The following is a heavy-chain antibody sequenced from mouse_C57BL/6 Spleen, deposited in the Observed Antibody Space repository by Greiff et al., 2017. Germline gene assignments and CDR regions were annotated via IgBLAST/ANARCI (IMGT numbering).Heavy chain of an antibody. CDR1: GFTFTSYA. J-gene: IGHJ1*03. CDR3: ARDEKQRDVDV. CDR2: ISDGGSYT. D-gene: IGHD3-3*01. V-gene: IGHV5-4*01. Sequence: EVQLVESGGGLVKPGGSLKLSCAASGFTFTSYAMSWVRQTPEKRLEWVATISDGGSYTYYPDNVKGRFTISRDKAKNNLYLQLSHLKSEDTAMYYCARDEKQRDVDVWGTGTTVTVSS.